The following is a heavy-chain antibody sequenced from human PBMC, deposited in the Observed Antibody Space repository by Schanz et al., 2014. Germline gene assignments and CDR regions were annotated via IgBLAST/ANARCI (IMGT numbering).Heavy chain of an antibody. D-gene: IGHD2-2*01. V-gene: IGHV3-30*18. Sequence: GQLAESGGGLVQPGRSLRLSCAASGFTFSSYGMHWVRQAPGKGLEWVAAMSYDGSIKYYGDSVKGRFTISRDNSKNTLYLHMNTLRSEDTAVYYCAKDSTRIDIVLVPTAIDYWGQGTLVTVSS. CDR1: GFTFSSYG. J-gene: IGHJ4*02. CDR2: MSYDGSIK. CDR3: AKDSTRIDIVLVPTAIDY.